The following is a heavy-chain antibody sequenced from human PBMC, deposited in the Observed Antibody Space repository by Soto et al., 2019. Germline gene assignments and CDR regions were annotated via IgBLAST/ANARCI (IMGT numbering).Heavy chain of an antibody. CDR1: GYTFTRSG. Sequence: ASVKVSCKASGYTFTRSGISWVRQAPGQGLEWMGWISTYNGDTNYAQTFQGRVTMTTDTSTSTVHMEVRSLRSDDTAVYYCAREGVASYYYYGMDGWGPGTPVTVSS. V-gene: IGHV1-18*01. CDR2: ISTYNGDT. CDR3: AREGVASYYYYGMDG. D-gene: IGHD5-12*01. J-gene: IGHJ6*02.